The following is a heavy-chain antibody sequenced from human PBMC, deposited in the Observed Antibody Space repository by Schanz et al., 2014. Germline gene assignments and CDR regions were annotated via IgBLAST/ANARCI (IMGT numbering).Heavy chain of an antibody. CDR1: GATFNSYA. J-gene: IGHJ4*02. V-gene: IGHV1-69*04. CDR2: IIPPLRQT. CDR3: ARIIAGDYLY. D-gene: IGHD4-17*01. Sequence: QVRLVQSGAEVKKPGSSVKVSCKSSGATFNSYAFGWVRQAPGQGFEWVGSIIPPLRQTRYAQKFEERVIITADTSTPTVYMDLASLTSDDTAVYFCARIIAGDYLYWGEGTLVTVSS.